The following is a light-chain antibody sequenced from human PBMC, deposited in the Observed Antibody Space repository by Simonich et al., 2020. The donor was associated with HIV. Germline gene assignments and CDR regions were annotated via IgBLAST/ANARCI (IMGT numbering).Light chain of an antibody. CDR2: STN. Sequence: QTVVTQEPSFSVSPGGTVTLTCGLSSGSVSTSYYPSWYQKTPGQAPRTLIYSTNTRSSGVPDRFSGSILGNKATLTITGAQADDESDYYCVLYMGSGTVLFGGGTKLTVL. CDR1: SGSVSTSYY. V-gene: IGLV8-61*01. J-gene: IGLJ2*01. CDR3: VLYMGSGTVL.